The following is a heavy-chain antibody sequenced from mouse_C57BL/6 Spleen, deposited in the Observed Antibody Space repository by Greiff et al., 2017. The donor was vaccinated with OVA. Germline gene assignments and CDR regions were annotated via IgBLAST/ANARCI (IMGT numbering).Heavy chain of an antibody. CDR3: TYLYDGRDY. Sequence: VQLKQSGTVLARPGASVKMSCKTSGYTFTSYWMHWVKQRPGQGLEWIGAIYPGNSDTSYNQKFKGKAKRTAVTSASTAYMELSSLTNEDSAVYYCTYLYDGRDYWGQGTTLTVSS. J-gene: IGHJ2*01. CDR1: GYTFTSYW. CDR2: IYPGNSDT. V-gene: IGHV1-5*01. D-gene: IGHD2-3*01.